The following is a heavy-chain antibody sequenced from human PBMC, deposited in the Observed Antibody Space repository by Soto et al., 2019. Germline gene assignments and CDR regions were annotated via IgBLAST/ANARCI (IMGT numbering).Heavy chain of an antibody. CDR2: INAGNGNT. CDR3: ARDLGGWPDD. V-gene: IGHV1-3*01. D-gene: IGHD6-19*01. Sequence: QVQLVQSGAEVKTPGASVKVSCKASGYTFTSYAIHWVRQAPGQRLEWMGWINAGNGNTKYSQKFQDRVTITRDTSASTAYMELSSLRSEDTAVYYCARDLGGWPDDWGQGTLVTVSS. J-gene: IGHJ4*02. CDR1: GYTFTSYA.